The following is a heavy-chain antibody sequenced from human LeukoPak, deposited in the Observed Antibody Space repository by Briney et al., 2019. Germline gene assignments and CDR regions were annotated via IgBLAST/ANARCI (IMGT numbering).Heavy chain of an antibody. D-gene: IGHD5-24*01. V-gene: IGHV3-30*02. CDR2: IRYDGSNK. J-gene: IGHJ3*02. CDR1: GFTFSSYG. Sequence: PGGSLRLSCAASGFTFSSYGMHWVRQAPGKGLEWVAFIRYDGSNKYYADSVKGRFTISRDNSKNTLYLQMNSLRAEDTAVYYCAKDLRRWLQWGDAFDIWGQGTMVTVSS. CDR3: AKDLRRWLQWGDAFDI.